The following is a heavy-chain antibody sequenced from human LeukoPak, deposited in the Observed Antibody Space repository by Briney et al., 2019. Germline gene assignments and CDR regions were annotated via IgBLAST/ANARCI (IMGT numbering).Heavy chain of an antibody. Sequence: SETLSLTCTVSGGSISSYYWSGIRQPPGKGLEWIGYIYYSGSTNYNPSLKSRVTISVDTSKNQFSLKLSSVTAADTAVYYCARSITIFGVVQYYFDYWGQGTLVTVSS. CDR1: GGSISSYY. V-gene: IGHV4-59*01. CDR3: ARSITIFGVVQYYFDY. CDR2: IYYSGST. D-gene: IGHD3-3*01. J-gene: IGHJ4*02.